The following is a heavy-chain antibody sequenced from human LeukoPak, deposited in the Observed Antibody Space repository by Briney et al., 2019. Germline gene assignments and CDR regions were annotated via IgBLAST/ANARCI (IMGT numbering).Heavy chain of an antibody. Sequence: GGSLRLSCAASGFTFDGYAMHWVRQAPGKGLEWVSGISWNSGSIGYADSVKGRFTISRDNAKNSLYLQMNSLRAEDTALYYYAKDISGSGSPAAFDIWGQGTMVTVSS. CDR3: AKDISGSGSPAAFDI. CDR1: GFTFDGYA. D-gene: IGHD3-10*01. V-gene: IGHV3-9*01. J-gene: IGHJ3*02. CDR2: ISWNSGSI.